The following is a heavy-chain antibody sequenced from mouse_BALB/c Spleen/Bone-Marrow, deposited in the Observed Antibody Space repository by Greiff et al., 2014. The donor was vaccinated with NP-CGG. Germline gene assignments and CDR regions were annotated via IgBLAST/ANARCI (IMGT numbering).Heavy chain of an antibody. CDR3: ARFPMDY. J-gene: IGHJ4*01. Sequence: EVMLVESGGGLVQPGGSLRLSCTTSGFTFTDYYMSWVRQPPGKALEWLAFIRNKAYGYTTEYSASVRCRFTISRDNSQSILYLQMNTLRAEDSATYYCARFPMDYWGQGTSVTVSS. V-gene: IGHV7-3*02. CDR1: GFTFTDYY. CDR2: IRNKAYGYTT.